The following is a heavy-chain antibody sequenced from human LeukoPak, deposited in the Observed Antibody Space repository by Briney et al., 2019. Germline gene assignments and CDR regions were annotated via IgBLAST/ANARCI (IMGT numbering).Heavy chain of an antibody. D-gene: IGHD3-3*01. J-gene: IGHJ4*02. Sequence: ASVKVSCKASGYTFTSYDINWVRQATGQGLEWMGWMNPNSGNTGYAQKFQGRVTITRNTSISTAYMELSSLRSEDTAVYYCARVITYYDFWSGYSSPSFDYWGQGTLVTVSS. CDR1: GYTFTSYD. CDR3: ARVITYYDFWSGYSSPSFDY. CDR2: MNPNSGNT. V-gene: IGHV1-8*03.